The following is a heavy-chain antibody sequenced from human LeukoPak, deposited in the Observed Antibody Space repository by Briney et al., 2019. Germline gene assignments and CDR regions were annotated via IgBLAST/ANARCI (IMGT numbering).Heavy chain of an antibody. CDR1: GGSISSYY. CDR3: ARESIAARPYYFDY. V-gene: IGHV4-4*07. J-gene: IGHJ4*02. CDR2: IYTSGST. D-gene: IGHD6-6*01. Sequence: SETLSLTCTVSGGSISSYYWSWIRQPAGKGLEWIGRIYTSGSTNYNPSLKSRVTMSVDTSKNQFSLKLSSVTAADTAEYYCARESIAARPYYFDYWGQGTLVTVSS.